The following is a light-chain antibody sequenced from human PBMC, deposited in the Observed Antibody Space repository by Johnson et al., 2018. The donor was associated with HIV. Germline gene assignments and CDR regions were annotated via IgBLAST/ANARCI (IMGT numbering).Light chain of an antibody. V-gene: IGLV1-51*01. CDR1: SSNIGNNY. CDR2: DNN. Sequence: QSVLTQPPSVSAAPGQKVTIFCSGSSSNIGNNYVSWYQQLPGTAPKLLIYDNNNRPSGIPDRLSGSKSGTSATLGITGLQTGDEADYYCGTWDSSLSAYVFGTGTKVTVL. J-gene: IGLJ1*01. CDR3: GTWDSSLSAYV.